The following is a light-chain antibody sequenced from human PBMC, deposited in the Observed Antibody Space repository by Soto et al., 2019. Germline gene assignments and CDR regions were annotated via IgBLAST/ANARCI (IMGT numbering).Light chain of an antibody. V-gene: IGKV1-8*01. CDR3: QQYYSYPIT. CDR2: AAS. Sequence: AIRMTQSPSSLSASTGDRVTITCRASQGISSYLAWYQQKPGKAPKLLIYAASTLQSGVPSRFSGSGSGTDFTLTISCLQSEDFANYYCQQYYSYPITFGQGTRLEIK. J-gene: IGKJ5*01. CDR1: QGISSY.